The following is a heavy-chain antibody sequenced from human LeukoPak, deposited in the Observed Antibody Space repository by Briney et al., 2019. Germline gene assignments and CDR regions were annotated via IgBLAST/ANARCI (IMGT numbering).Heavy chain of an antibody. V-gene: IGHV5-51*01. CDR2: IYPGDSDT. J-gene: IGHJ3*02. Sequence: KDGESLKISCKGSGYSFTSYWIGWVRQMPGKGLEWMGIIYPGDSDTRYSPSFQGQVTISADKSISTAYLQWSSLKASDTAMYYCARHKGRAAAGTREAFDIWGQGTMVTVSS. CDR1: GYSFTSYW. D-gene: IGHD6-13*01. CDR3: ARHKGRAAAGTREAFDI.